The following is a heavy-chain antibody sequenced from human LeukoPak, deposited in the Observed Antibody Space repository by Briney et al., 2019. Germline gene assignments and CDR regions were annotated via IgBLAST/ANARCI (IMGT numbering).Heavy chain of an antibody. V-gene: IGHV3-30*02. CDR3: VKEIH. CDR2: IGFNGRDV. J-gene: IGHJ4*02. Sequence: GGSLRLSCAASGFTVSSNYMSWVRQAPGKGLEWIGFIGFNGRDVYYADSVKGRFTLSRDNAEKTLYLEMTSLRAEDTAVYYCVKEIHWGQGTLVIVSS. CDR1: GFTVSSNY.